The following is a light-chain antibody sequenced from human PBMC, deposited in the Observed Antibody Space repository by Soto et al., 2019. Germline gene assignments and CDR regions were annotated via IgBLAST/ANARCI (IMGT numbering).Light chain of an antibody. CDR3: SSYTTSSTVV. Sequence: QSALTQPASVSGSPGQSITISCTGTSSDVGGYNYVSWYHQHPGKAPKLMIYDVSNRPSGVSTRFSGSKSGDTASLTISGLQAEDEADYYCSSYTTSSTVVFGGGTKLTVL. V-gene: IGLV2-14*01. CDR1: SSDVGGYNY. J-gene: IGLJ2*01. CDR2: DVS.